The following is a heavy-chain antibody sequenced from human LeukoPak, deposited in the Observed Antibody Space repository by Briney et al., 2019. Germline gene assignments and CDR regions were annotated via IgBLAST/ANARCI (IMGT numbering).Heavy chain of an antibody. Sequence: SETLSLTCTVSGGSISIGGYYWSWIRQHPGKGLEWIGYIYYSGSTYYNPSLKSRVTISVDTFKNQFSLKLSSVTAADTAVYYCARDFPNDYGPSWGQGTLVTVSS. CDR3: ARDFPNDYGPS. V-gene: IGHV4-31*03. CDR1: GGSISIGGYY. D-gene: IGHD4-17*01. J-gene: IGHJ5*02. CDR2: IYYSGST.